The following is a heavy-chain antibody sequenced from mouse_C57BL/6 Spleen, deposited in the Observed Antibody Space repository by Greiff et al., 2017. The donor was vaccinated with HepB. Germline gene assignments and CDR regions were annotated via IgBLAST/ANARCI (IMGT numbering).Heavy chain of an antibody. CDR1: GYTFTSYW. Sequence: VQLQQPGAELVMPGASVKLSCKASGYTFTSYWMHWVKQRPGQGLEWIGEIDPSDSYTNYNQKFKGKSTVTVDKSSSTAYMQLSSLTSEDSAVYYCARSGSSFDYWGQGTTLTVSS. D-gene: IGHD1-1*01. CDR3: ARSGSSFDY. J-gene: IGHJ2*01. CDR2: IDPSDSYT. V-gene: IGHV1-69*01.